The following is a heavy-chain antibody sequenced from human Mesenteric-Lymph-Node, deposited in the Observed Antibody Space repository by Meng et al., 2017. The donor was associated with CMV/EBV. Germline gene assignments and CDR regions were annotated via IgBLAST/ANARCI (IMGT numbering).Heavy chain of an antibody. CDR2: INPNSGGT. Sequence: ASVKVSCKASGYTFTGYYMHWVRQAPGQGLEWMGWINPNSGGTNYAQKFQGRVTMTRDTSISTAYVELSSLRSEDTAVYYCARDRGVKVVATITHDLIFDYWGQGTLVTVSS. V-gene: IGHV1-2*02. CDR3: ARDRGVKVVATITHDLIFDY. J-gene: IGHJ4*02. D-gene: IGHD5-12*01. CDR1: GYTFTGYY.